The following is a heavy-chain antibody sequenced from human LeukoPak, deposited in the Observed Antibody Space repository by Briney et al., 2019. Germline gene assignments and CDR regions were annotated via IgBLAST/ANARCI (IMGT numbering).Heavy chain of an antibody. D-gene: IGHD1-26*01. V-gene: IGHV5-51*01. CDR3: ARHYSHAWFGY. CDR2: INPVNSEI. J-gene: IGHJ4*02. Sequence: GESLKISCKCFGYDCTAYWIACVRQMPGEVVRGMRTINPVNSEITHSPSFQGQVTISVDKSIRTAYLQLSSLEASDTATYYCARHYSHAWFGYWGQGSPVTVSP. CDR1: GYDCTAYW.